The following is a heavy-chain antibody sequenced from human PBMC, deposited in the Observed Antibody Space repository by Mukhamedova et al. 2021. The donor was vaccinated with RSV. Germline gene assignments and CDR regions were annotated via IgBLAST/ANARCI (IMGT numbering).Heavy chain of an antibody. CDR3: ARDGRSATAFDI. V-gene: IGHV4-59*01. J-gene: IGHJ3*02. D-gene: IGHD1-26*01. Sequence: GSTNYNPSLKSRATITVDTSKNQFSLKLSSVTAADTAVYYCARDGRSATAFDILGQGTMATVSS. CDR2: GST.